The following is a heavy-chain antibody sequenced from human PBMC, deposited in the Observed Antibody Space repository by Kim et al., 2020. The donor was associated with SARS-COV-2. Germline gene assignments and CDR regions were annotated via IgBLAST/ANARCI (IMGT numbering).Heavy chain of an antibody. Sequence: ASVKVSCKASGYTFTGYYMHWVRQAPGQGLEWMGWINPNSGGTNYAQKFQGRVTMNRDTSISTAYMELSRLRSDDTAVYYCAREEGYSSSWYGGRGMDVWGQGTTVTVSS. D-gene: IGHD6-13*01. CDR3: AREEGYSSSWYGGRGMDV. V-gene: IGHV1-2*02. CDR1: GYTFTGYY. CDR2: INPNSGGT. J-gene: IGHJ6*02.